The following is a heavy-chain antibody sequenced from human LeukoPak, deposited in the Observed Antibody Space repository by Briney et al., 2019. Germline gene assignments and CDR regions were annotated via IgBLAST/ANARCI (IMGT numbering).Heavy chain of an antibody. CDR1: GFTFSRIW. CDR2: IDQSGGRN. D-gene: IGHD3-16*01. CDR3: ARDVEGGTFDI. J-gene: IGHJ3*02. V-gene: IGHV3-7*05. Sequence: SGGSLRLSCAASGFTFSRIWTNWVRQAPGRGLEWVANIDQSGGRNNYVDSVKGRFTISRDNAKNSLFLEMSSLRADDTAVYFCARDVEGGTFDIWGQGTTVTVSS.